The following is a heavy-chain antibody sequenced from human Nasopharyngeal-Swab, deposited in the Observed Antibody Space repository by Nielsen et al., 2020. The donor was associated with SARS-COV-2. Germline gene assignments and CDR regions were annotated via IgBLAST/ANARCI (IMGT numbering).Heavy chain of an antibody. D-gene: IGHD6-6*01. CDR3: ARPDSSSSVFDY. CDR1: GGTFSSYA. J-gene: IGHJ4*02. CDR2: IIPILGIA. Sequence: SVKVSCKASGGTFSSYAISWVRQAPGQGLEWMGRIIPILGIANYAQKFQGRVTITADKSTSTAYMELSSLRSDDTAVYYCARPDSSSSVFDYWGQGTLVTVSS. V-gene: IGHV1-69*04.